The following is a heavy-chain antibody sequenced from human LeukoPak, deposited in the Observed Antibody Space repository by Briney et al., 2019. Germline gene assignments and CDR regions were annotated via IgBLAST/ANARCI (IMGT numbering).Heavy chain of an antibody. V-gene: IGHV1-18*01. Sequence: ASVKVSCKASGYTFTSYGISWVRQAPGQGLEWMGWISAYNGNTNYAQKLQGRVTMTTDTSTSTAYMELRSLRSDDTAVYYCATFMLRGGYWGGGAFDIWGQGTMVTVSS. CDR3: ATFMLRGGYWGGGAFDI. J-gene: IGHJ3*02. D-gene: IGHD2-21*02. CDR2: ISAYNGNT. CDR1: GYTFTSYG.